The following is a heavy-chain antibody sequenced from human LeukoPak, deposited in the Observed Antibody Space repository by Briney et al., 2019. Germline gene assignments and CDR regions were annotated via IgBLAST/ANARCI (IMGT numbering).Heavy chain of an antibody. J-gene: IGHJ5*02. D-gene: IGHD4-23*01. Sequence: SETLSLTCTVSGGSISSYYWSWIRQPPGKGLEWIGYIYYSGSTNHNPSLKSRVTISVDPSKNQFSLKLSSVTAADTAVYYCARSEVVKGWFDPWGQGNLVTVSS. CDR3: ARSEVVKGWFDP. V-gene: IGHV4-59*01. CDR1: GGSISSYY. CDR2: IYYSGST.